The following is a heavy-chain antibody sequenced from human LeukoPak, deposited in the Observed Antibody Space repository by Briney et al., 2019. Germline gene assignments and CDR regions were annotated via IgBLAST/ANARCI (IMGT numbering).Heavy chain of an antibody. Sequence: SETLSLTCTVSGGSISSYYWSWIRQPPGKGLEWIGYISHSGSTNYNPSLKSRLSISLDMSKKQFSLNLTSVTVADTAIYYCARLGVRGPFDPWGQGTLVSVAS. CDR3: ARLGVRGPFDP. CDR1: GGSISSYY. V-gene: IGHV4-59*08. CDR2: ISHSGST. D-gene: IGHD1-26*01. J-gene: IGHJ5*02.